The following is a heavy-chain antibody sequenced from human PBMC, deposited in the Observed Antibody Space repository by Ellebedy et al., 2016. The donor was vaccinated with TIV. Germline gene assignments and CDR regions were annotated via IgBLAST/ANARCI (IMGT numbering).Heavy chain of an antibody. J-gene: IGHJ4*02. CDR2: ISYDGSNK. Sequence: GGSLRLSCAASGFTFSSNGMHWVRQAPGKGLEWVAVISYDGSNKYYADSVKGRFTISRDNSKNTLYLQMNSLRAEDTAVYYCAREMTGISSFDYWGQGTLVTVSS. V-gene: IGHV3-30*03. D-gene: IGHD6-6*01. CDR3: AREMTGISSFDY. CDR1: GFTFSSNG.